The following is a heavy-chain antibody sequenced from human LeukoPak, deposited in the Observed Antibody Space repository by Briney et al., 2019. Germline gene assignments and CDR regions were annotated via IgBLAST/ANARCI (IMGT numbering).Heavy chain of an antibody. J-gene: IGHJ6*03. Sequence: LSLTCTVSGGSISSGDYYWSWIRQAPGKGLEWVSYISSSGSTIYYADSVKGRFTISRDNAKNSLYLQMNSLRAEDTAVYYCARPRYGDYSYYYYMDVWGKGTTVTVSS. CDR3: ARPRYGDYSYYYYMDV. CDR2: ISSSGSTI. D-gene: IGHD4-17*01. V-gene: IGHV3-11*04. CDR1: GGSISSGDYY.